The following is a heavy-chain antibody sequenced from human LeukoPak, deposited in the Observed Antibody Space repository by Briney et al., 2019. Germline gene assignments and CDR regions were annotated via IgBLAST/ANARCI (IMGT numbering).Heavy chain of an antibody. CDR1: GDSASSNSAA. D-gene: IGHD6-19*01. J-gene: IGHJ4*02. Sequence: SQTLSLTCAISGDSASSNSAAWNWIRQSPSRGLEWLGRTYYRSKWYNDYAVSVKSRITINPDTSKNQFSLQLNSVTPEDTAVYYCARDPDGYSSGWYYFDYWGQGTLVTVSS. CDR3: ARDPDGYSSGWYYFDY. CDR2: TYYRSKWYN. V-gene: IGHV6-1*01.